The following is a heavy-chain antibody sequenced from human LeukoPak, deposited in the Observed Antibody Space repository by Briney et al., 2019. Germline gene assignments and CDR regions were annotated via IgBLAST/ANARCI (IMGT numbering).Heavy chain of an antibody. CDR2: ISSSSSTI. Sequence: TGGSLRLSCAASGFTFSSYSMNWVRQAPGKGLEWVSYISSSSSTIYYADSVKGRFTISRDNAKNSLYLQMNSLRAEDTAVYYCARGKIYYYYMDVWGKGTTVTVSS. J-gene: IGHJ6*03. CDR3: ARGKIYYYYMDV. V-gene: IGHV3-48*04. CDR1: GFTFSSYS.